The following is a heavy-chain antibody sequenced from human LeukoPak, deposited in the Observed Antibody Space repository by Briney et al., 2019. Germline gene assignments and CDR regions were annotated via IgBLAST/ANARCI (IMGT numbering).Heavy chain of an antibody. J-gene: IGHJ4*02. CDR2: INPSGGST. V-gene: IGHV1-46*01. CDR1: GYTFTGYY. Sequence: GASVKVSCKASGYTFTGYYMHWVRQAPGQGLEWMGIINPSGGSTSYAQKFQGRVTMTRDMSTSTVYMELSSLRSEDTAVYYCARVRYDILTGFDYWGQGTLVTVSS. D-gene: IGHD3-9*01. CDR3: ARVRYDILTGFDY.